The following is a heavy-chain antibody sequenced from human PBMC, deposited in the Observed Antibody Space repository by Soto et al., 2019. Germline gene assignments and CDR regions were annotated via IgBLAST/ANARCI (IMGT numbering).Heavy chain of an antibody. CDR2: IYYSGST. Sequence: SETLSLTCTVSGGSISSGGYYWSWIRQHPGKDLEWIGYIYYSGSTYYNPSLKSRVTISVDTSKNQFSLKLSSVTAADTAVYYCARSSHSTVTTFDYWGQGTLVTVSS. V-gene: IGHV4-31*03. J-gene: IGHJ4*02. CDR1: GGSISSGGYY. D-gene: IGHD4-17*01. CDR3: ARSSHSTVTTFDY.